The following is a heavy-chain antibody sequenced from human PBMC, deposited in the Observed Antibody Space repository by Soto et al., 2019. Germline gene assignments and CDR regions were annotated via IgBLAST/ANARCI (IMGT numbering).Heavy chain of an antibody. J-gene: IGHJ4*02. CDR3: ARGVTSGSFPPFDL. CDR1: GYSFSFYG. V-gene: IGHV1-18*01. D-gene: IGHD1-26*01. Sequence: ASVKVSCKASGYSFSFYGINWVRQAPGQGLEWMGWIIPSDGNRNYAQKFEDRVTMTTAPSTNTVYLELSSLRSDDTAVYYCARGVTSGSFPPFDLWGQGTLVTVSS. CDR2: IIPSDGNR.